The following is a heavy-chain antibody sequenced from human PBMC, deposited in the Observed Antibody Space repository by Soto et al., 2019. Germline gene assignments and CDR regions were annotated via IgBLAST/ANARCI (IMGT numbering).Heavy chain of an antibody. Sequence: QVQLVQSGAEVKKPGASVKVSCKASGYTFTSYGITWVRQAPGQGLEWMGWISPYNGNTNYAQKFQGRVTTTTDTSTTTAYMELRSLRSDDTAVYYCARGGLGYCSGGSCPQNWFDPWGQGTLVTVSS. CDR2: ISPYNGNT. CDR3: ARGGLGYCSGGSCPQNWFDP. D-gene: IGHD2-15*01. J-gene: IGHJ5*02. CDR1: GYTFTSYG. V-gene: IGHV1-18*01.